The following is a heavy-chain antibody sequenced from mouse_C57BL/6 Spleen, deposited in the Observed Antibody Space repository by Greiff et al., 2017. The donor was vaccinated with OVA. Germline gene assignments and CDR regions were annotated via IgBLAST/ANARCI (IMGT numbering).Heavy chain of an antibody. CDR2: INPNNGGT. CDR1: GYTFTDYN. CDR3: ARSLYYGSLDY. V-gene: IGHV1-18*01. D-gene: IGHD1-1*01. J-gene: IGHJ2*01. Sequence: VQLQQSGPELVKPGASVKIPCKASGYTFTDYNMDWVKQSHGKSLEWIGDINPNNGGTIYNQKFKGKATLTVDKSSSTAYMELRSLTSEDTAVYYCARSLYYGSLDYWGQGTTLTVSS.